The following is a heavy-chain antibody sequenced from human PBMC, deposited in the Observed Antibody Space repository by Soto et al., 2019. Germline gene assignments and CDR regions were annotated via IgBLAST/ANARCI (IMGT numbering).Heavy chain of an antibody. V-gene: IGHV3-30*18. CDR1: GFTFSSYG. CDR2: ISYDGSNK. Sequence: PXGSLRLSCAASGFTFSSYGMHWVRQAPGKGLEWVAVISYDGSNKYYADPVKGRFTISRDNSKNTLYLQMNSLRAEDTAVYYCAKLTRPRYFDYWGQGTLVTVSS. J-gene: IGHJ4*03. D-gene: IGHD3-9*01. CDR3: AKLTRPRYFDY.